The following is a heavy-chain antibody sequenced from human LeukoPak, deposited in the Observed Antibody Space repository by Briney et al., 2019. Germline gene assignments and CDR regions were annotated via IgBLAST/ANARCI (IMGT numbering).Heavy chain of an antibody. CDR2: IYYSGST. J-gene: IGHJ4*02. V-gene: IGHV4-39*07. CDR1: GGSISSSSYY. D-gene: IGHD6-13*01. Sequence: SETLSLTCTVSGGSISSSSYYWGWIRQPPGKGLEWIGSIYYSGSTYYNPSLKSRVTISVDRSKNQFSLKLSSVTAADTAVYYCAALSIAAAVPYFDYWGQGTLVTVSS. CDR3: AALSIAAAVPYFDY.